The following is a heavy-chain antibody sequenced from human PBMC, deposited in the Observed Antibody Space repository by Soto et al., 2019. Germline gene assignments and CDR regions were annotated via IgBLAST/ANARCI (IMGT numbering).Heavy chain of an antibody. CDR3: ARDRYQLRSYYYGMDV. D-gene: IGHD2-2*01. CDR1: GGSFSGYY. Sequence: PSETLSLTCAVYGGSFSGYYWSWIRQPPGKGLEWIGEINHSGSTNYNPSLKSRVTISVDTSKNQFSLKLSSVTAADTAVYYCARDRYQLRSYYYGMDVWGQGTTVAVSS. CDR2: INHSGST. V-gene: IGHV4-34*01. J-gene: IGHJ6*02.